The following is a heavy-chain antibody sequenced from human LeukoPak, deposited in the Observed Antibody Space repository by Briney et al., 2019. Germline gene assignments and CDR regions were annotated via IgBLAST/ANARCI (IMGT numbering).Heavy chain of an antibody. V-gene: IGHV5-51*01. Sequence: GESLKISCKGSGYSFTSYWIGWVRQMAGKGLEWMGIIYPGDSDTRYSPSFQGQVTISADKSISTAYLQWSSLKASDTAMYYCARSWGYCSSTSCSNYYYYYMDVWGKGTTVTVSS. J-gene: IGHJ6*03. CDR2: IYPGDSDT. CDR3: ARSWGYCSSTSCSNYYYYYMDV. CDR1: GYSFTSYW. D-gene: IGHD2-2*01.